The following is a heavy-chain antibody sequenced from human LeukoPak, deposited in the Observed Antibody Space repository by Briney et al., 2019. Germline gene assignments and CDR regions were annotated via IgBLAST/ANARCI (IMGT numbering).Heavy chain of an antibody. Sequence: SETLSLTCTVSGGSVSSNRFYWGWLRPPPGKGLDWIGSMYYSGGTYYNPSLKSRVTISADTYKNQVSLKLSSVTAADTAVYYCARDPDYYDDSGYTWGQGTLVTVSS. D-gene: IGHD3-22*01. CDR3: ARDPDYYDDSGYT. CDR1: GGSVSSNRFY. V-gene: IGHV4-39*07. J-gene: IGHJ5*02. CDR2: MYYSGGT.